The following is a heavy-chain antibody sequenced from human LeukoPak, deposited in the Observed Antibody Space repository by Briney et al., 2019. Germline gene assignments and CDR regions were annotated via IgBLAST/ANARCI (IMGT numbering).Heavy chain of an antibody. CDR1: GFTLSDYW. J-gene: IGHJ4*02. Sequence: TGGSLRLSCAVSGFTLSDYWMRWVRQAPGKGLEWVAAINKDGSEIQYVNSVKGRFTISRDNARNSVYLQMTSLGAEDTAVHYCATYTQHFGAPGGADYWGLGTLVTVSS. D-gene: IGHD2-8*02. CDR2: INKDGSEI. V-gene: IGHV3-7*01. CDR3: ATYTQHFGAPGGADY.